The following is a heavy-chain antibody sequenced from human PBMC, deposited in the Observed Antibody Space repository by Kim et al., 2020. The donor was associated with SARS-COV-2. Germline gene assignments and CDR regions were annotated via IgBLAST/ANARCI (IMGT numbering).Heavy chain of an antibody. V-gene: IGHV3-74*01. J-gene: IGHJ4*02. CDR1: GFIFSRHW. CDR3: ARGDFKQSCGSDCYLGY. D-gene: IGHD2-21*02. CDR2: TNGDGTAT. Sequence: GGSLRLSCAASGFIFSRHWMHWVRQGPGKGLVWVSRTNGDGTATDYADSVKGRFTISRDNAKNTLYLQMSSLRVEDAAVYYCARGDFKQSCGSDCYLGYWGQGALVTVSS.